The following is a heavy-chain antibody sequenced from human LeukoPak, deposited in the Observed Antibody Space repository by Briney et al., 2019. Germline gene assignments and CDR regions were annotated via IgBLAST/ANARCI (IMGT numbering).Heavy chain of an antibody. CDR2: ISSSSSYI. V-gene: IGHV3-21*01. J-gene: IGHJ3*02. Sequence: GGSLRLSCAASGFTFSSYSMNWVRQALGKGLEWVSSISSSSSYIYYADSVKGRFTISRDNAKNSLYLQMNSLRAEDTAVYYCARDRGWGDMSDAFDIWGQGTMVTVSS. CDR3: ARDRGWGDMSDAFDI. CDR1: GFTFSSYS. D-gene: IGHD2-15*01.